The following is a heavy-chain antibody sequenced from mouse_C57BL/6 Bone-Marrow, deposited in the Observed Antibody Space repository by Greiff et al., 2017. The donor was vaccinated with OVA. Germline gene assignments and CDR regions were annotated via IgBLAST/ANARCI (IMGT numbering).Heavy chain of an antibody. Sequence: QVQLQQPGAELVKPGASVKLSCKASGYTFTSYWMHWVKQRPGQGLEWIGMIHPNSGSTNYNEKFKSKATLTVDKSSGTAYMQLSSLTSEDSAVYYCALDSPYYFDYWGQGTTLTVSS. CDR3: ALDSPYYFDY. J-gene: IGHJ2*01. D-gene: IGHD3-2*01. V-gene: IGHV1-64*01. CDR2: IHPNSGST. CDR1: GYTFTSYW.